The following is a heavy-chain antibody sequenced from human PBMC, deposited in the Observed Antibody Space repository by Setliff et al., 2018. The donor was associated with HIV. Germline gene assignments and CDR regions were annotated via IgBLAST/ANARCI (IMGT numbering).Heavy chain of an antibody. Sequence: EGSLRLSCGASGFTFSSFAMNWVRHAPGKGLEWVSAVSGSGTATEYADSVKGRFTISRDNSKNALYLEMNNLRADDTAIYYCAKGLDYVDSSGYSYFRLWGQGTQVT. V-gene: IGHV3-23*01. CDR1: GFTFSSFA. D-gene: IGHD3-22*01. CDR2: VSGSGTAT. CDR3: AKGLDYVDSSGYSYFRL. J-gene: IGHJ4*02.